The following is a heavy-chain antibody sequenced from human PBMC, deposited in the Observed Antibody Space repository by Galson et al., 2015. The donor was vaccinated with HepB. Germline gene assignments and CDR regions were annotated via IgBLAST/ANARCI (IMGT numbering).Heavy chain of an antibody. V-gene: IGHV4-31*03. CDR1: GGSISSGGYY. J-gene: IGHJ5*02. CDR2: IYYSGST. Sequence: LSLTCTVSGGSISSGGYYWSWIRQHPGKGLEWIGYIYYSGSTYYNPSLKSRVTISVDTSKNQFSLKLSSVTAADTAVCYCARVLLWFGSTFDPWGQGTLVTVSS. CDR3: ARVLLWFGSTFDP. D-gene: IGHD3-10*01.